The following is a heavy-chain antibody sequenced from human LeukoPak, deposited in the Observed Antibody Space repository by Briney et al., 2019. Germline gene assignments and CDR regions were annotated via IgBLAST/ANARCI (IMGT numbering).Heavy chain of an antibody. CDR2: IYYSEST. D-gene: IGHD3-10*01. CDR3: ARDRDGFQDY. J-gene: IGHJ4*02. CDR1: GGSISSGDYS. Sequence: PSETLSLTCTVSGGSISSGDYSWSWIRQPPGKGLEWIGYIYYSESTYYNPSLKSRVTISVDTSKNQFSLKLSSVTAADTAVYYCARDRDGFQDYWGQGTLVTVSS. V-gene: IGHV4-30-4*01.